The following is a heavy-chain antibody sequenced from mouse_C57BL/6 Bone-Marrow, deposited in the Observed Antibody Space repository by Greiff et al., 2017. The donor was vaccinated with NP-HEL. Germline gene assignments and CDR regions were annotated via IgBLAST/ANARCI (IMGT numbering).Heavy chain of an antibody. V-gene: IGHV1-80*01. CDR2: IYPGDGDT. CDR1: GYEFSNYW. J-gene: IGHJ3*01. Sequence: QVQLQQSGAELVKPGASVKISCKASGYEFSNYWMNWVKQRPGKGLEWIGQIYPGDGDTNYNGKFKDKATLTVDKSSSTAYMQLSRLTSEDAAVYFCARGAYWGQGTLVTVSA. CDR3: ARGAY.